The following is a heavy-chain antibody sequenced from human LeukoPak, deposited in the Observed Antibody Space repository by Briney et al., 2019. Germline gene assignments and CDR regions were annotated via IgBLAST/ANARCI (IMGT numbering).Heavy chain of an antibody. D-gene: IGHD3-22*01. CDR2: INPNSGGT. Sequence: ASVKVSCKASGYTFTGYYMHWVRQAPGQGLEWMGRINPNSGGTNYAQKFQGRVTMTRDTSISTAYMELSRLRSDDTAVYYCARGVTTRGGKYYYDSSGYSDAFDIWGQGTMVTVSS. J-gene: IGHJ3*02. CDR3: ARGVTTRGGKYYYDSSGYSDAFDI. CDR1: GYTFTGYY. V-gene: IGHV1-2*06.